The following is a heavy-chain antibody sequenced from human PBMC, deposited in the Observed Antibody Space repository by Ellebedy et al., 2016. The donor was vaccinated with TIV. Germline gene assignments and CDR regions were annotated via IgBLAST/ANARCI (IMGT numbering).Heavy chain of an antibody. V-gene: IGHV4-39*07. J-gene: IGHJ4*02. CDR1: GVSISSKNDF. CDR2: MHSGGSS. Sequence: MPGGTLRLSCTVSGVSISSKNDFWGWIRQPPGKGLEWIGAMHSGGSSYYNPSLKSRVTISVDTSKNQFYLKLSSVTAADTAMYYCARDSTAYYYFDDWGQGTLVTVSS. D-gene: IGHD3-9*01. CDR3: ARDSTAYYYFDD.